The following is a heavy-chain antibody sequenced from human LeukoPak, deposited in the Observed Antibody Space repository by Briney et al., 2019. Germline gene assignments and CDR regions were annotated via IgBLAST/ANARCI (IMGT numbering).Heavy chain of an antibody. Sequence: SETLSLTCAVYGGSFCGYYWSWIRQPPGKGLEWIGEINHSGSTNYNPSLKSRVTISVDTSKNQFSLKLSSVTAADTAVCYCAIRGPNPPYYYYYYMDVWGKGTTVTVSS. V-gene: IGHV4-34*01. CDR2: INHSGST. J-gene: IGHJ6*03. CDR1: GGSFCGYY. D-gene: IGHD1-14*01. CDR3: AIRGPNPPYYYYYYMDV.